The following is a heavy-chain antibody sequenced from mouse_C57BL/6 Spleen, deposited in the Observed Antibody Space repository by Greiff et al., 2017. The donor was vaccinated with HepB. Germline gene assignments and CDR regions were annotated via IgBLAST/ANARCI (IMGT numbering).Heavy chain of an antibody. D-gene: IGHD2-5*01. CDR2: INPGSGGT. CDR1: GYAFTNYL. J-gene: IGHJ1*03. V-gene: IGHV1-54*01. CDR3: AREAYYSNPYFDV. Sequence: VQLQQSGAELVRPGTSVKVSCKASGYAFTNYLIEWVKQRPGQGLEWIGVINPGSGGTNYNEKFKGKATLTADKSSSTAYMQLSSLTSEDSAVYFCAREAYYSNPYFDVWGTGTTVTVSS.